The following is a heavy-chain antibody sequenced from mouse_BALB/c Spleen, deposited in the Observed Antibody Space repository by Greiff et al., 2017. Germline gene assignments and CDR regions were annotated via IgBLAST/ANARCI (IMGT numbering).Heavy chain of an antibody. CDR3: ARGFLYYGSSYNWYFDV. Sequence: QVQLQQSGAELARPGASVKLSCKASGYTFTSYWMQWVKQRPGQGLEWIGAIYPGDGDTRYTQKFKGKATLTADKSSSTAYMQLSSLASEDSAVYYCARGFLYYGSSYNWYFDVWGAGTTVTVSS. CDR2: IYPGDGDT. CDR1: GYTFTSYW. J-gene: IGHJ1*01. D-gene: IGHD1-1*01. V-gene: IGHV1-87*01.